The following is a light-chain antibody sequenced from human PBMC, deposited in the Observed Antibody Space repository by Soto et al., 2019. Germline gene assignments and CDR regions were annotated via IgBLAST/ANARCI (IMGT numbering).Light chain of an antibody. CDR1: SSHIGSNT. Sequence: QSVLTQPPSASGTPGQRVTISCSGSSSHIGSNTVNWYQQLPGTAPKLLIYSNNQRPSGVPDRFSGSKSGTSAFLAISGLQSEDEADYYCAAWDDSLNGRYVFGTGTKVTVL. CDR2: SNN. V-gene: IGLV1-44*01. CDR3: AAWDDSLNGRYV. J-gene: IGLJ1*01.